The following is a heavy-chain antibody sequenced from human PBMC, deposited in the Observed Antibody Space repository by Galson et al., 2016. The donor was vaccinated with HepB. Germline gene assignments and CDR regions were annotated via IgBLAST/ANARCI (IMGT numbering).Heavy chain of an antibody. Sequence: SLRLSCAASGFTFSSYGMHWVRQAPGEGLEWVAVIWYDGSNKYYAESVKGRFTISRDNSKNTLYLQMNSLRAEDTAVYYCARGSNYFDYYYYGMDVWGQGTRVTVSS. CDR2: IWYDGSNK. J-gene: IGHJ6*02. V-gene: IGHV3-33*01. D-gene: IGHD4-11*01. CDR3: ARGSNYFDYYYYGMDV. CDR1: GFTFSSYG.